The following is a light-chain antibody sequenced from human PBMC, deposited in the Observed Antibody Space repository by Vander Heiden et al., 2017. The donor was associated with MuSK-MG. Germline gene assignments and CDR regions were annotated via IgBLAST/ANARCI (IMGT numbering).Light chain of an antibody. Sequence: DIQMTQSPSSLSASVGDRVTITFRASESISSYLHSYQQKSGKAPKLLIYAASSLQSRVPSRFSGSGSRTDFTLTISRLQPADFATSYSQRSDGTPYTFGQWTKLEIK. CDR2: AAS. CDR3: QRSDGTPYT. V-gene: IGKV1-39*01. J-gene: IGKJ2*01. CDR1: ESISSY.